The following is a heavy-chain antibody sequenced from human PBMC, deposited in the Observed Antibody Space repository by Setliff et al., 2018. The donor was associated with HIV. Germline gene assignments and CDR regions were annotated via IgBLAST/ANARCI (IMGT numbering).Heavy chain of an antibody. Sequence: PSETLSLTCTVSGAPLSSYYLNWIRQPPGKGLEWIGYIFYSGTTNYNPSLKSRVTMSVDASKNQFSLILSSVTAADTAVYFCARPLTTSYNFWGDAFAIWGPGKMVTVSS. CDR1: GAPLSSYY. CDR3: ARPLTTSYNFWGDAFAI. V-gene: IGHV4-59*01. CDR2: IFYSGTT. D-gene: IGHD3-3*01. J-gene: IGHJ3*02.